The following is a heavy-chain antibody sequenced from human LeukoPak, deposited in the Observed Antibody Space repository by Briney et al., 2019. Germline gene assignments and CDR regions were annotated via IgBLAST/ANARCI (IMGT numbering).Heavy chain of an antibody. D-gene: IGHD7-27*01. V-gene: IGHV3-53*01. CDR1: GFTVSSNY. J-gene: IGHJ4*02. CDR2: IYSGGST. CDR3: ARALTGGLLSYFDY. Sequence: PGGSLRLSCAASGFTVSSNYMSWVRQAPGKGLGWVSVIYSGGSTFYADSVKGRFTISRDNSKNTLYLQMNSLRVEDTAVYYCARALTGGLLSYFDYWGQGTLVTVSS.